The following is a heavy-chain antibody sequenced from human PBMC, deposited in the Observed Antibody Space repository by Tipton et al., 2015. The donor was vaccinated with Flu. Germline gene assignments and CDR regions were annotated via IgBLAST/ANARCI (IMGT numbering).Heavy chain of an antibody. Sequence: TLSLTCTVSGYSISSGYYWGWIRQPPGKGLEWIGSSYHSGSTYDNPSLKSRVTISVDTSKNQFSLKLSSVTAADTAVYYCARVLQWELRRGWFDPWGQGTLVTVSS. V-gene: IGHV4-38-2*02. CDR1: GYSISSGYY. D-gene: IGHD1-26*01. CDR3: ARVLQWELRRGWFDP. J-gene: IGHJ5*02. CDR2: SYHSGST.